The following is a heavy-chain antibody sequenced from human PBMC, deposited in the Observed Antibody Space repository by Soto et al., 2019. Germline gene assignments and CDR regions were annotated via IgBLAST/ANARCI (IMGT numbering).Heavy chain of an antibody. CDR1: GFTFSNAW. CDR2: IKSKTDGGTT. V-gene: IGHV3-15*07. CDR3: TTDPGDVAVAGTGAFDI. J-gene: IGHJ3*02. Sequence: EVQLVESGGGLVKPGGSLRLSCAASGFTFSNAWMNWVRQAPGKGLEWVGRIKSKTDGGTTDYAAPVKGRFTISRDDSKNTLYLQMNSLKTEDTAVYYCTTDPGDVAVAGTGAFDIWGQGTMVTVSS. D-gene: IGHD6-19*01.